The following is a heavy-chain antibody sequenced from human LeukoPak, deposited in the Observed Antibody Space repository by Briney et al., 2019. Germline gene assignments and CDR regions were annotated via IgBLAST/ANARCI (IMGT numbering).Heavy chain of an antibody. Sequence: GGSLRLSCAASGFTFSSYWMSWVRQAPGKGLEWVANIKQDGSEEYYVDSVKGRFAVSRDNAKNSLHLQMNSLRAEDTAVYYCARSSGYGDDAFDIWGQGTMVTVSS. J-gene: IGHJ3*02. CDR1: GFTFSSYW. CDR3: ARSSGYGDDAFDI. D-gene: IGHD3-10*01. CDR2: IKQDGSEE. V-gene: IGHV3-7*01.